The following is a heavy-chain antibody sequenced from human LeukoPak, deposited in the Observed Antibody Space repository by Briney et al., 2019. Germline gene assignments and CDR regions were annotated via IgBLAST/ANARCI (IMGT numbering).Heavy chain of an antibody. CDR2: IFHSGST. Sequence: IPSETLSLTCTVSGYSISSGYYWGWIRQPPGKGLEWIGNIFHSGSTYYNPSLKSRVTISVDTSKNQFSLKLTSVTAADTAVYYCARVVSMTMIVVIPLYFDYWGQGTLVTVSS. J-gene: IGHJ4*02. D-gene: IGHD3-22*01. CDR1: GYSISSGYY. CDR3: ARVVSMTMIVVIPLYFDY. V-gene: IGHV4-38-2*02.